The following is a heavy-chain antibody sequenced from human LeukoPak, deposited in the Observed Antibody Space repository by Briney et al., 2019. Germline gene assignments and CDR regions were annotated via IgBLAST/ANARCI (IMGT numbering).Heavy chain of an antibody. CDR1: GFTFSSYS. CDR3: ARDRGSRRYNNGYSEY. CDR2: ISSSSTPI. J-gene: IGHJ4*02. V-gene: IGHV3-48*01. D-gene: IGHD5-18*01. Sequence: GGSLRLSCAASGFTFSSYSLNWVRQAPGKGLEWISYISSSSTPIYYADSVKGRFTISRDNAKNSLYLQMNSLRADDTAMYYCARDRGSRRYNNGYSEYWGQGTLVTVSS.